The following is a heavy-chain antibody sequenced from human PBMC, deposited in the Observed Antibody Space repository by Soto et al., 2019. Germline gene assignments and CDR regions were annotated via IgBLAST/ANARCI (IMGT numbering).Heavy chain of an antibody. CDR2: IIPIFGTA. V-gene: IGHV1-69*01. Sequence: QVQLVQSGAEVKKPGSSVKVSCKASGGTFSSYAISWVRQGPGQGLEWMGGIIPIFGTANYAQKFQGRVTITADESTSTAYMELSSLSSEDTAVYYCARAGPYGSTLDAFDIWGQGTMVTVSS. CDR3: ARAGPYGSTLDAFDI. CDR1: GGTFSSYA. D-gene: IGHD4-17*01. J-gene: IGHJ3*02.